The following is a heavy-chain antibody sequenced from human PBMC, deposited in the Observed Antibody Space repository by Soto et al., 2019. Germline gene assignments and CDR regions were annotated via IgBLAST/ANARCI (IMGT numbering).Heavy chain of an antibody. V-gene: IGHV3-23*01. CDR2: ISDTGGDS. J-gene: IGHJ4*02. Sequence: GGSLRLSCEASGFTFINYAMSWVRQSPGKGLEWVSSISDTGGDSYYADSMDGRFTVSRDNSKNTLYLQINSLRAEDTAIYYCVRDLYRSATMPCLDHWGQGALVTVS. D-gene: IGHD1-1*01. CDR3: VRDLYRSATMPCLDH. CDR1: GFTFINYA.